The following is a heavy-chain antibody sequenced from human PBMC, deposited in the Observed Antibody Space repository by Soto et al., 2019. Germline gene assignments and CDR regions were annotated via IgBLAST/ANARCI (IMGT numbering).Heavy chain of an antibody. CDR1: GFTFRNYG. J-gene: IGHJ2*01. CDR2: IWYDGSNK. Sequence: QVQLVESGGGVVQPGRSLRLSCAASGFTFRNYGMHWVRQAPGKGLEWVAVIWYDGSNKYYADSVKGRLTISRDNSKKTLYRQMNNLRAEDTAVYYCTRDIRSRYFDLWGRGTLVTVSS. CDR3: TRDIRSRYFDL. D-gene: IGHD2-21*01. V-gene: IGHV3-33*01.